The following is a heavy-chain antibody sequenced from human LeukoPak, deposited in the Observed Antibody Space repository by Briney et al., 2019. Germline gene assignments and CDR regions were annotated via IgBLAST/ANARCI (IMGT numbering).Heavy chain of an antibody. V-gene: IGHV4-59*02. CDR2: IYYSGST. D-gene: IGHD6-13*01. Sequence: PSETLSLTCTVSGGSVSSYYWSWIRQPPGKGLEWIGYIYYSGSTNYNPSLKSRVTISVDTSKNQFSLKLSSVTAAGTAVYYCVAGAAPSGMDVWGQGTTVTVSS. CDR1: GGSVSSYY. J-gene: IGHJ6*02. CDR3: VAGAAPSGMDV.